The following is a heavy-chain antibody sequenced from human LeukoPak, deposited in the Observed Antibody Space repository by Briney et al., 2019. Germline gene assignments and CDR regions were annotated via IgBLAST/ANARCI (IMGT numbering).Heavy chain of an antibody. J-gene: IGHJ4*02. V-gene: IGHV4-59*01. CDR3: ARDCSSSSCYDY. D-gene: IGHD2-2*01. CDR2: IYYSGST. CDR1: GCSISSYY. Sequence: SETLSLTCTVPGCSISSYYWSWIRQPPGKGLEWIGYIYYSGSTNYIPSLKSRVTISVDTSKNQFSLRLSSVTAADTALYYCARDCSSSSCYDYWGQGTLVTVSS.